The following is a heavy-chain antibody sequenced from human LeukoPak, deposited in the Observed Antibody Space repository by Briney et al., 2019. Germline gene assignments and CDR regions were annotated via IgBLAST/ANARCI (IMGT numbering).Heavy chain of an antibody. D-gene: IGHD4-11*01. Sequence: AASVKVSCKASGYTFTSYGISWVRQAPGQGLEWMGWISAYNGNTNYAQKLQGRVTMTTDTSTSTAYMELRSLRSEDTAVYYCARAVSVTTMKTTNWFDPWGQGTLVTVSS. V-gene: IGHV1-18*01. CDR2: ISAYNGNT. CDR3: ARAVSVTTMKTTNWFDP. J-gene: IGHJ5*02. CDR1: GYTFTSYG.